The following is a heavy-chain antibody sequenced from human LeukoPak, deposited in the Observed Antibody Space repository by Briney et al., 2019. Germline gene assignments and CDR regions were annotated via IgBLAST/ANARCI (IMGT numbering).Heavy chain of an antibody. CDR2: ISSSSSYI. CDR3: ARVPYYYDSSGYLFDY. D-gene: IGHD3-22*01. Sequence: PGGSLRLSCAASGFTFSSYSMNWVRQAPGKGREWVSSISSSSSYIYYADSVKGRFTISRDNAKNSLYLQMNSLRAEDTAVYYCARVPYYYDSSGYLFDYWGQGTLVTVSS. V-gene: IGHV3-21*01. CDR1: GFTFSSYS. J-gene: IGHJ4*02.